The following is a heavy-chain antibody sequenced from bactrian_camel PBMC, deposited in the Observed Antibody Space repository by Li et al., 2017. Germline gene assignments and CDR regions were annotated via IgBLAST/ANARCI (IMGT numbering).Heavy chain of an antibody. J-gene: IGHJ4*01. CDR3: AAGRTSTLVPVRYTY. D-gene: IGHD3*01. CDR1: GYTYSDYR. CDR2: IDASGST. V-gene: IGHV3S53*01. Sequence: HVQLVESGGGSVQAGGSLRLSCAVSGYTYSDYRMAWFRQAPGKKREAVGYIDASGSTTYADSVKGRFTISQDKAQHTIYLEMNNLQPEDTAMYYCAAGRTSTLVPVRYTYWGQGTQVTVS.